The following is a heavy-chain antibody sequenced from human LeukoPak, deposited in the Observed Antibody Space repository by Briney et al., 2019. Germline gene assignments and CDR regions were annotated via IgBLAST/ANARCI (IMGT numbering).Heavy chain of an antibody. J-gene: IGHJ4*02. CDR3: ARGYSSEWSHYFDY. D-gene: IGHD2-15*01. CDR1: GFTFSSYA. Sequence: GGSLRLSCAASGFTFSSYAIHWVRQAPDKGLEWVAAISYNGGNKYYADSVTGRFTISRDNSKNTLNLQMNSLRGEDTAVYYCARGYSSEWSHYFDYWGQGTLVTAS. CDR2: ISYNGGNK. V-gene: IGHV3-30*04.